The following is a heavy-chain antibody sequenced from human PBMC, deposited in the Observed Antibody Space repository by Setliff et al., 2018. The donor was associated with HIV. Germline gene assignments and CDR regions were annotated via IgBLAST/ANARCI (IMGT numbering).Heavy chain of an antibody. J-gene: IGHJ4*02. CDR3: ARGLNYYGSGSYLPLGY. D-gene: IGHD3-10*01. CDR1: GGSFNDYY. V-gene: IGHV4-34*01. Sequence: PSETLSLTCAVYGGSFNDYYWTWIRQPPGKGLEWIGEIDHSGSTKYHASLKSRVTISTDTSKNQISLKLSSVTAADTAVYYCARGLNYYGSGSYLPLGYGGQGTLVTVSS. CDR2: IDHSGST.